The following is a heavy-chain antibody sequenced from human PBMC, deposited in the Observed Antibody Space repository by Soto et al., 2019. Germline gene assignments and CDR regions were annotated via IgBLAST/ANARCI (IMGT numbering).Heavy chain of an antibody. CDR3: ASRVYDILTGHDAFDI. D-gene: IGHD3-9*01. Sequence: AGGSLRLSCAASGFTFSSYWMSWVRQAPGKGLEWVANIKQDGSEKYYVDSVKGRFTISRDNAKNSLYLQMNSLRAEDTAVYYCASRVYDILTGHDAFDIWGQGTMVTVSS. CDR2: IKQDGSEK. V-gene: IGHV3-7*03. J-gene: IGHJ3*02. CDR1: GFTFSSYW.